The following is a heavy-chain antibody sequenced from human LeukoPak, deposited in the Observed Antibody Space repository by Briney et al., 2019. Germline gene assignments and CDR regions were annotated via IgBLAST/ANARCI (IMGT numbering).Heavy chain of an antibody. CDR3: AREVEYDYGSGSEGLDY. CDR2: INPNSGGT. V-gene: IGHV1-2*04. CDR1: GYTFTGYY. J-gene: IGHJ4*02. D-gene: IGHD3-10*01. Sequence: ASVKVSCKASGYTFTGYYMHWVRQAPGQGLEWMGWINPNSGGTNYAQKFQGWVTMTRDTSISTAYMELSRLRSDDTAVYYCAREVEYDYGSGSEGLDYWGQGTLVSVPS.